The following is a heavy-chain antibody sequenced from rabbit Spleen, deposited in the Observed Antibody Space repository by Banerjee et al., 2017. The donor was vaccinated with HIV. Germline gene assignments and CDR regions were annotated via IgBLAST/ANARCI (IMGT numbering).Heavy chain of an antibody. J-gene: IGHJ4*01. CDR3: ARDLAGVIGWNFGW. CDR2: AYAGSSGST. D-gene: IGHD4-1*01. V-gene: IGHV1S45*01. CDR1: GFDLSNYG. Sequence: QEQLVESGGGLVQPGGSLKLSCKASGFDLSNYGVSWVRQAPGKGLEWVACAYAGSSGSTYSATWAKGRFTISKTSSTTVTLHMTSLTAADTATYFCARDLAGVIGWNFGWWGQGTLVTVS.